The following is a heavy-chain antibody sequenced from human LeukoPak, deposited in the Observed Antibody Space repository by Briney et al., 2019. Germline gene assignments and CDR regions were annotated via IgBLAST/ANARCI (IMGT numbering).Heavy chain of an antibody. D-gene: IGHD2-15*01. CDR1: GYSFTSYW. CDR2: IYPGDSDT. CDR3: ASALGYCSGGSCYPLFAFDI. J-gene: IGHJ3*02. Sequence: HGESLKISCKGSGYSFTSYWIGWVRQMPGKGLEWMGIIYPGDSDTRYSPSFQGQVTISADKSISTAYLQWSSLKASDTAMYYCASALGYCSGGSCYPLFAFDIWGQGTMVTVSS. V-gene: IGHV5-51*01.